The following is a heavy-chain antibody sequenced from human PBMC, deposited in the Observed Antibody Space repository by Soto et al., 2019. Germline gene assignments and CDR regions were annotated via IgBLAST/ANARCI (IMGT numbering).Heavy chain of an antibody. CDR2: IKQDGSEK. J-gene: IGHJ6*02. V-gene: IGHV3-7*03. CDR1: GFTFSSYW. CDR3: ARGHPAYYYYGMDV. Sequence: PGGSLRLSCAASGFTFSSYWMSWVRQAPGKGLEWVANIKQDGSEKYYVDSVKGRFTISRDNAKNPLYLQMNSLRAEDTAVYYCARGHPAYYYYGMDVWGQGITVTVSS.